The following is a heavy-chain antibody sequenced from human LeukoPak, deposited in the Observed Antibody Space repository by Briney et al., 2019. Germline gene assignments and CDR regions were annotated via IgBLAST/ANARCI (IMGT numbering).Heavy chain of an antibody. CDR3: ARDGAIVAINYYYYGMDV. V-gene: IGHV1-18*01. J-gene: IGHJ6*02. D-gene: IGHD5-12*01. Sequence: ASVKVSCKASGYTFTSYGISWVRQAPGQGLEWMGWISAYNGNTNYAQKLQGRVTMTTDTSTSTAYVELRSLRSDDTAVYYCARDGAIVAINYYYYGMDVWGQGTTVTVSS. CDR1: GYTFTSYG. CDR2: ISAYNGNT.